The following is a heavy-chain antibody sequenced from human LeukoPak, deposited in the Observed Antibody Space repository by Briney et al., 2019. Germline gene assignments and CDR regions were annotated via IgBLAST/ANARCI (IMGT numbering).Heavy chain of an antibody. D-gene: IGHD6-13*01. CDR1: GFAVNTQP. Sequence: GGSLRLSCVASGFAVNTQPMHWVRQSPGKGLEWLAVMSLDGSSIYYADSVRGRFTISRDNSENTLFLQMSSLRVEDTAVYYCAKVLGIYGSPGYAWYFDYWGQGTLVTVSS. V-gene: IGHV3-30*15. CDR2: MSLDGSSI. J-gene: IGHJ4*02. CDR3: AKVLGIYGSPGYAWYFDY.